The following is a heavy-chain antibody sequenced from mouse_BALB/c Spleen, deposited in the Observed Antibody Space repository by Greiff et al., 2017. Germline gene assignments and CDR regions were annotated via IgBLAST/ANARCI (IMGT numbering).Heavy chain of an antibody. D-gene: IGHD2-4*01. J-gene: IGHJ2*01. CDR1: GYSITSDYA. CDR2: ISYSGST. Sequence: EVKLVESGPGLVKPSQSLSLTCTVTGYSITSDYAWNWIRQFPGNKLEWMGYISYSGSTSYNPSLKSRISITRDTSKNQFFLQLNSVTTEDTATYYCARSDYTLDYWGQGTTLTVSS. CDR3: ARSDYTLDY. V-gene: IGHV3-2*02.